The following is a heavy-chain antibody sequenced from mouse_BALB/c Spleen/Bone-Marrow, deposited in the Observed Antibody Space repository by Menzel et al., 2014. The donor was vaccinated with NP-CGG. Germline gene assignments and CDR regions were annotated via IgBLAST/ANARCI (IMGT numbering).Heavy chain of an antibody. CDR1: GFNIKDTY. D-gene: IGHD2-3*01. V-gene: IGHV14-3*02. CDR3: ARADGYYAWLAY. CDR2: IDPANDNT. J-gene: IGHJ3*01. Sequence: VQLQQSGAEFVEPGASVKLSCTASGFNIKDTYMHWVKRRPEQGLEWIGRIDPANDNTKYDPKFQGKATITADTSSNTACLQLSRLTSEDTAVYYCARADGYYAWLAYWGQGTLVTVSA.